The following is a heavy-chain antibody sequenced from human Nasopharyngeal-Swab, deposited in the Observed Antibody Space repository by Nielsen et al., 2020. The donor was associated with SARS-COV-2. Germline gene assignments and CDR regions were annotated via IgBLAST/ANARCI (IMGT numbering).Heavy chain of an antibody. D-gene: IGHD5-18*01. V-gene: IGHV3-30-3*01. J-gene: IGHJ2*01. CDR2: ISYDGSNK. Sequence: VRQAPGKGLEWVAVISYDGSNKYYADSVKGRFTISRDNSKNTLYLQMNSLRAEDTVVYYCARGRTRTARKVYWYFDLWGRGTLVTVSS. CDR3: ARGRTRTARKVYWYFDL.